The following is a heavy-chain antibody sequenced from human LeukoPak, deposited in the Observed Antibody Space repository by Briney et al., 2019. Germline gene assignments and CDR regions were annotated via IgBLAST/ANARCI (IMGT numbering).Heavy chain of an antibody. CDR1: GFTFSCYA. CDR2: IIGSGGRT. CDR3: AKETGYSGYDYGDY. J-gene: IGHJ4*02. D-gene: IGHD5-12*01. Sequence: PGGSLRLSCAASGFTFSCYAMSSVRQAPGKGLEWVSGIIGSGGRTYYADSVKGRFTISSDNSKHTLYLQMNSLRADDPSLYYCAKETGYSGYDYGDYWGQGTLVTVSS. V-gene: IGHV3-23*01.